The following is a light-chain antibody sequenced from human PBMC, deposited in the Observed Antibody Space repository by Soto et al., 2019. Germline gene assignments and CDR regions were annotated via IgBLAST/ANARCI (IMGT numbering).Light chain of an antibody. CDR1: QSVTNY. CDR3: QQHDTSLTWT. J-gene: IGKJ1*01. V-gene: IGKV3-20*01. CDR2: GAS. Sequence: EVVLTQSPATLSLSAGERATLSCRASQSVTNYLTWYQQKPGQAPRLLIYGASKRATGIPDRFSGSGSGAEFTLTISRLEPEDFASYYCQQHDTSLTWTFGQGTKVDI.